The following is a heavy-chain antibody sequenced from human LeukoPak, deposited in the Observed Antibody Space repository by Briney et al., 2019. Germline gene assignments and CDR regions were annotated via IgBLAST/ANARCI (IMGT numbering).Heavy chain of an antibody. D-gene: IGHD3-22*01. J-gene: IGHJ4*02. V-gene: IGHV4-34*01. CDR2: INHSGST. CDR3: ARGGSKGAYYYDSSGYYYGY. Sequence: PSETLSLTCAVYGGSFNGYYWSWIRQPPGKGLEWIGEINHSGSTNYNPSLKSRVTISVDTSKNQFSLKLSSVTAADTAVYYCARGGSKGAYYYDSSGYYYGYWGQGTLVTVSS. CDR1: GGSFNGYY.